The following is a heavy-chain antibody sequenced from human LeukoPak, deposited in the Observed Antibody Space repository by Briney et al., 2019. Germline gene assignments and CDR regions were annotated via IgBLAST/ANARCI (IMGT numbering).Heavy chain of an antibody. V-gene: IGHV3-23*01. CDR2: ISGSGGST. CDR3: AKATGGYYDSSGYYSFDY. CDR1: GFTFSSYA. J-gene: IGHJ4*02. Sequence: GGSLRLSCAASGFTFSSYAMSWVRQAPGKGLEWVSAISGSGGSTYYADSVKGRFTISRDNSKNTLYLQMNSLRAEDTAVYYCAKATGGYYDSSGYYSFDYWGQGTLVTVSS. D-gene: IGHD3-22*01.